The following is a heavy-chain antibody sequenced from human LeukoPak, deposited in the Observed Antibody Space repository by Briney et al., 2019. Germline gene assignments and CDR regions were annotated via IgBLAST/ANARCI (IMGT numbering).Heavy chain of an antibody. CDR2: IWTNAINK. J-gene: IGHJ3*02. CDR3: VKERAPFDAFDI. Sequence: GGSLRLSCAASGFAFNNYGMHWVRQAPGKGLEWLAVIWTNAINKCYTDSVKGRFTTSRDNSKNTLFLQMNDLRAEDTAVYYCVKERAPFDAFDIWGQGTVVSVSS. V-gene: IGHV3-33*06. CDR1: GFAFNNYG.